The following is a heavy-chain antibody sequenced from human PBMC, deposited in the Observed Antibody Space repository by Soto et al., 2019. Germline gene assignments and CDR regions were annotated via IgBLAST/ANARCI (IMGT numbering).Heavy chain of an antibody. Sequence: EVQLLESGGGLVQPGGSLRLSCAASGFTFSSYAMSWVRQAPGKGLEWVSAISGSGGNTYYADSVKGRFTNSRDNTKNTLYLQMNSLRAEDTAVYYCAKDQTWIQLWTYDYWGQGTLVTVSS. D-gene: IGHD5-18*01. CDR1: GFTFSSYA. J-gene: IGHJ4*02. CDR2: ISGSGGNT. V-gene: IGHV3-23*01. CDR3: AKDQTWIQLWTYDY.